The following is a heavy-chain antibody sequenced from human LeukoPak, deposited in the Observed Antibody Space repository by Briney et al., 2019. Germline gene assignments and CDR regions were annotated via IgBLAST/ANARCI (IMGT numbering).Heavy chain of an antibody. Sequence: SETLSLTCTVSGGSISSSSYYWGWVRQPPGKGLEWIGSIYYSGSTYYNPSLKSRVTISVGTSKNQFSLKLSSVTAADTAVYYCARRAKIAAALHNWSDPWGQGTLVTVSS. CDR3: ARRAKIAAALHNWSDP. CDR2: IYYSGST. D-gene: IGHD6-13*01. J-gene: IGHJ5*02. CDR1: GGSISSSSYY. V-gene: IGHV4-39*01.